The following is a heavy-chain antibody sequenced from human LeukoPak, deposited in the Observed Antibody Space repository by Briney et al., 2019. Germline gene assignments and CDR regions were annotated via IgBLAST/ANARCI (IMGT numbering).Heavy chain of an antibody. CDR2: ISAYNGNT. D-gene: IGHD3-22*01. J-gene: IGHJ3*02. CDR1: GYTFTSYG. V-gene: IGHV1-18*01. Sequence: ASVKVSCKASGYTFTSYGISWVRQAPGQGLEWMGWISAYNGNTNYAQKLQGRVTMTTDTSTSTAYMELGSLRSDDTAVYYCARDLAPTPMIVVPNDAFDIWGQGTMVTVSS. CDR3: ARDLAPTPMIVVPNDAFDI.